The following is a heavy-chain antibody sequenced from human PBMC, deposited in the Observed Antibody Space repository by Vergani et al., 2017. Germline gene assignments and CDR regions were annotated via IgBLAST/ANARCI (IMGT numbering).Heavy chain of an antibody. D-gene: IGHD1-1*01. CDR2: IIPIFGTA. J-gene: IGHJ6*01. CDR1: GGTFSSYA. V-gene: IGHV1-69*12. Sequence: QVQLVQSGAEVKKPGSSVKVSCKASGGTFSSYAISWVRQAPGQGLGWMGGIIPIFGTANYAQKFQGRVTIAAEETTSTAYIELSSLGSEDTAVYYCPREMVQGYDCFGMDVWRQATMVSVSS. CDR3: PREMVQGYDCFGMDV.